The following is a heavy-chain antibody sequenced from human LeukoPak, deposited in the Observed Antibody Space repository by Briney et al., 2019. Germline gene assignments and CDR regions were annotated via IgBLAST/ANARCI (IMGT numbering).Heavy chain of an antibody. V-gene: IGHV1-2*02. J-gene: IGHJ4*02. CDR3: ARRLTGVDY. Sequence: ASVKVSCKASGYTFTAHYMNWVRQAPGQGLEWMGWINPNSGGTNYAQNFQGRVTMTRDTSISTVYMELNSLRSDDTAVYYCARRLTGVDYWGQGTQVTVSS. CDR2: INPNSGGT. CDR1: GYTFTAHY. D-gene: IGHD7-27*01.